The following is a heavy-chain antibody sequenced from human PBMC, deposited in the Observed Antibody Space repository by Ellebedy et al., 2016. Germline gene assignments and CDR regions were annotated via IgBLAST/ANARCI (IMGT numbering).Heavy chain of an antibody. CDR3: ARERKGRNYYMDV. CDR1: GFTFSDYY. Sequence: GSLRLXXAASGFTFSDYYMSWIRQPPGKGLEWIGEINHSGSTNYNPSLKSRVTISVDTSKNQFSLKLSSVTAADTAVYYCARERKGRNYYMDVWGKGTTVTVSS. V-gene: IGHV4-34*01. CDR2: INHSGST. J-gene: IGHJ6*03.